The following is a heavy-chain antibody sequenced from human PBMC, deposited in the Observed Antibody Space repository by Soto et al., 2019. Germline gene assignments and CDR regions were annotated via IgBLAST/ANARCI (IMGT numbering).Heavy chain of an antibody. J-gene: IGHJ4*02. Sequence: PGGSLRLSCAASGFTVTSYAMSWVRQAPGKGLEWVSVISGDGGTSYYADSVRGRFTISRDFSKNTVILQMNSLRAEDTAIYYCAIVSIYANSHLDYGGQEPLDT. CDR3: AIVSIYANSHLDY. V-gene: IGHV3-23*01. D-gene: IGHD2-15*01. CDR1: GFTVTSYA. CDR2: ISGDGGTS.